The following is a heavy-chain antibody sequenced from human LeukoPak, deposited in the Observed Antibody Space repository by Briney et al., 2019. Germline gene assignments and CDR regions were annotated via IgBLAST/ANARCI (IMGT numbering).Heavy chain of an antibody. V-gene: IGHV3-9*01. CDR2: ISWNSGSI. Sequence: GGSLRLSCAASGFTFDDYAMHWVRQAAGKGLEWVSGISWNSGSIGYADSVKGRFTISRDNAKNSLYLQMNSLRAEDTALYYCAKDWGTTGSPDYWGQGTLVTVSS. D-gene: IGHD1-7*01. J-gene: IGHJ4*02. CDR3: AKDWGTTGSPDY. CDR1: GFTFDDYA.